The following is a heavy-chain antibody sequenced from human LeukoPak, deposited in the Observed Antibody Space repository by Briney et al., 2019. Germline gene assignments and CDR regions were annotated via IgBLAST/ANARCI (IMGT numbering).Heavy chain of an antibody. D-gene: IGHD3-16*01. CDR3: ARDSLGGDY. J-gene: IGHJ4*02. V-gene: IGHV3-33*01. CDR1: GSTFGTFG. CDR2: IWNDGSKK. Sequence: GGSLRLSCAASGSTFGTFGMHWVRRAPGKGLEWVAVIWNDGSKKFYADSVKGRFTISRDNSKNTLYLQMNSLRAEDTAVYYCARDSLGGDYWGQGTLVTVSS.